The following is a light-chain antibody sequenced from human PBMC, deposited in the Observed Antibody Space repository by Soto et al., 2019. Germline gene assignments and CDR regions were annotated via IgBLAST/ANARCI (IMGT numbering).Light chain of an antibody. Sequence: DIHMTQSPSSLSASVGDRVTITCRACQSISSYLNWSQQKPGKAPKLLIYAASSLQSGVTSRFSGSGSGTDFTLTISRLQPEDFATYYCQQSYSTPLTFGGGTKVEIK. CDR3: QQSYSTPLT. CDR1: QSISSY. V-gene: IGKV1-39*01. CDR2: AAS. J-gene: IGKJ4*01.